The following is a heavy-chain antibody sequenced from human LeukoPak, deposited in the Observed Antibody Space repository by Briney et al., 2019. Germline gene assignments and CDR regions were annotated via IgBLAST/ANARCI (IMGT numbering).Heavy chain of an antibody. D-gene: IGHD6-13*01. CDR3: AKSHQPSSSWYYFDY. J-gene: IGHJ4*02. CDR2: ISSSSSTI. V-gene: IGHV3-48*04. Sequence: GGSLRLSCGASRFTFSRYSMNWVRQAPGKGLEWVSYISSSSSTIYYADSVKGRFTISRDNAKNSLYLQMNSLRAEDTAVYYCAKSHQPSSSWYYFDYWGQGTLVTVSS. CDR1: RFTFSRYS.